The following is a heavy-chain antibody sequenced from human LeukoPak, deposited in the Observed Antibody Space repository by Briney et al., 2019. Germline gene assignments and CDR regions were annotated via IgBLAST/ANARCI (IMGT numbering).Heavy chain of an antibody. D-gene: IGHD2-21*02. J-gene: IGHJ3*02. Sequence: GASVKVSCKASGYTFTGYYMHWVRQAPGQGLEWMGWINPNSGGTNYAQKFQGRVTMTRDTSISTAYMELSRLRSDDTAVYYCARDRCGGDCFLPGAFDIWGQGTMVTVSS. V-gene: IGHV1-2*02. CDR2: INPNSGGT. CDR3: ARDRCGGDCFLPGAFDI. CDR1: GYTFTGYY.